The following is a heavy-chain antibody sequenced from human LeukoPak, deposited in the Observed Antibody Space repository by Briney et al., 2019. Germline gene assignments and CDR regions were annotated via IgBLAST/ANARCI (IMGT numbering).Heavy chain of an antibody. D-gene: IGHD4-17*01. CDR2: XXSXXSEX. V-gene: IGHV3-30*18. J-gene: IGHJ5*02. CDR1: GXXXXXXX. Sequence: GGSLRLSCAAXGXXXXXXXXXXXXXAXXXXLXXVXXXXSXXSEXYYAXYXKRRFTIXRXNSKNTLYLQMSTLRAEDTALYYCVKMGTSDFGRNNWFDPWGQGTLVTVSS. CDR3: VKMGTSDFGRNNWFDP.